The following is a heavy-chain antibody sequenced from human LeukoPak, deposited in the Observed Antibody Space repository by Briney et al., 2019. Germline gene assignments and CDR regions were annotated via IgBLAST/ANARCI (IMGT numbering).Heavy chain of an antibody. J-gene: IGHJ6*04. CDR2: MNPNSGGT. V-gene: IGHV1-2*02. Sequence: ASVKVSCKASGYTFTSYDINWVRQATGQGLEWMGWMNPNSGGTNYAQKFQGRVTMTRDTSISTAYMELSRLRSDDTAVYYCALSYYYDSSGYQTSMDVWGKGTTVTVSS. CDR3: ALSYYYDSSGYQTSMDV. CDR1: GYTFTSYD. D-gene: IGHD3-22*01.